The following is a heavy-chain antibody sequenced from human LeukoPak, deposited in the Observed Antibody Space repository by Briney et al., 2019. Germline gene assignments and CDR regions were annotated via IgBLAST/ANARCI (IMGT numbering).Heavy chain of an antibody. CDR3: ARDSASPPATFDY. J-gene: IGHJ4*02. CDR1: GFPFSIYS. CDR2: ISSRSSIL. V-gene: IGHV3-48*04. D-gene: IGHD1-14*01. Sequence: GGSLRLSCSASGFPFSIYSMNWVRQAPGKGPEWISYISSRSSILYYADSVNGRFTISRDDAKNSLYLQMSGLRVEDTAVYYCARDSASPPATFDYWGLGTLVTVSS.